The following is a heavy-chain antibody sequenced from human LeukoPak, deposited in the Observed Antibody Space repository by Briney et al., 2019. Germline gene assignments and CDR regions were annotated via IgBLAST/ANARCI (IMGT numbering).Heavy chain of an antibody. Sequence: SETLSLTCTVSGGSIRSSSYYWGWIRQPPGKGLEWIGSIYYTGRTYYNPSLKSRVTISVDTSKNQFSLKLSSVTAADTAVYYCARLPQPSDILTAYANSFDYWGQGSLVTVSS. CDR2: IYYTGRT. J-gene: IGHJ4*02. CDR1: GGSIRSSSYY. D-gene: IGHD3-9*01. V-gene: IGHV4-39*01. CDR3: ARLPQPSDILTAYANSFDY.